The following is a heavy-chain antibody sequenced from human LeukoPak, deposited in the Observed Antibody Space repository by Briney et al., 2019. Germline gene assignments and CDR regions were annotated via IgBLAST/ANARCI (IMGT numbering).Heavy chain of an antibody. V-gene: IGHV3-21*04. CDR1: GFTFSSYS. CDR3: ARDRYSSGWSETKGGNFYYMDV. J-gene: IGHJ6*03. D-gene: IGHD6-19*01. Sequence: GGSLRLSCAASGFTFSSYSMNWVRQAPGKGLEWVSSISSSSSYIYYADSVKGRFTISRDNAKNSLYLQMNSLRAEDTAVYYCARDRYSSGWSETKGGNFYYMDVWGKGTTVTISS. CDR2: ISSSSSYI.